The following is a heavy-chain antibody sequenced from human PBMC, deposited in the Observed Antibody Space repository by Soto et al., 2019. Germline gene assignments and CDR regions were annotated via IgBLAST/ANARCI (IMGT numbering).Heavy chain of an antibody. J-gene: IGHJ6*02. CDR3: GLVGGYGMDV. D-gene: IGHD2-8*02. Sequence: SETLSLTCTVSGCSISSSSYYWGWIRQPPGKGLEWIGSIYYSGSTYYNPSLKSRVTISVDTSKNQFSLKLSSVTAADTAVYYCGLVGGYGMDVWGQGTTVTVSS. V-gene: IGHV4-39*01. CDR2: IYYSGST. CDR1: GCSISSSSYY.